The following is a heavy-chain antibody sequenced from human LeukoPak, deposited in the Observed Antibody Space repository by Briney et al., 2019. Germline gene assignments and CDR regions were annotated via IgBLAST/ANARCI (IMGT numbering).Heavy chain of an antibody. V-gene: IGHV3-21*01. CDR1: GFDLSSYD. J-gene: IGHJ6*02. CDR2: ISSSGSSI. Sequence: GGSLRLSCAASGFDLSSYDLNWVRQAPGKGLEWVSSISSSGSSIQYADSMKGRFTISRDNAKNSLSLQMNSLRDEDTAVYYCARDDIRGYYYGMDVWGQGTTVTVSS. D-gene: IGHD5-12*01. CDR3: ARDDIRGYYYGMDV.